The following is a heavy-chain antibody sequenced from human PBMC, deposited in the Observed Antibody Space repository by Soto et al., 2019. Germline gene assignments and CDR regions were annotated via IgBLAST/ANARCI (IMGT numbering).Heavy chain of an antibody. D-gene: IGHD3-22*01. CDR1: GGSISSSSYY. CDR3: ARQGITMIVGPHLTEWFDP. J-gene: IGHJ5*02. Sequence: QLQLQESGPGLVKPSETLSLTCTVSGGSISSSSYYWGWIRQPPGKGLEWIGSIYYSGSTYYNPSLKSRVTISVDTSKNQFSLKLSSVTAADTAVYYCARQGITMIVGPHLTEWFDPWGQGTLVTVSS. CDR2: IYYSGST. V-gene: IGHV4-39*01.